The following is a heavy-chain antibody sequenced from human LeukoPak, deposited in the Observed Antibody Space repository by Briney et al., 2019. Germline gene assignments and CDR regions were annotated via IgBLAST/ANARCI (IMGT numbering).Heavy chain of an antibody. CDR1: QFTFSRFA. CDR2: LSGSGTTK. CDR3: AKHLGSHSFLFYYMDV. J-gene: IGHJ6*03. D-gene: IGHD2-21*01. V-gene: IGHV3-23*01. Sequence: TGGSLRLSCEASQFTFSRFAMSWIRQAPGTGLEWVSTLSGSGTTKYYADSVKGRFTTSRDNSKDSLYLQMDNLRADDTAVYYCAKHLGSHSFLFYYMDVWGTGTSVIVSS.